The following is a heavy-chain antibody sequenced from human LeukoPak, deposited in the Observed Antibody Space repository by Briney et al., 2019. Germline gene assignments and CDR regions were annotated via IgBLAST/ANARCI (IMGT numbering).Heavy chain of an antibody. CDR2: INHSGST. CDR3: ARGGGYPPLDY. D-gene: IGHD6-25*01. Sequence: KTSETLSLTCAVYGGSFSGYYWSWIRQPPGKGLEWIGEINHSGSTNYNPSLKSRVTISVDTSKNQFSLKLSSVTAADTAVYYCARGGGYPPLDYWGQGTLVTVSS. J-gene: IGHJ4*02. CDR1: GGSFSGYY. V-gene: IGHV4-34*01.